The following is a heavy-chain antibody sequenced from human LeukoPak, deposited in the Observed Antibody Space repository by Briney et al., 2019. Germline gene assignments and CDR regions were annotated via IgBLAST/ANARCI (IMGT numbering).Heavy chain of an antibody. V-gene: IGHV3-33*03. CDR3: AKDRGATTVDYYFDY. CDR1: GFPFNEYI. J-gene: IGHJ4*02. D-gene: IGHD4-23*01. CDR2: LWYDGSKT. Sequence: PGRSLRLSCSSSGFPFNEYIMHWVRQTPDKGLEWVSLLWYDGSKTYSADSVKGRFTISRDNAKNSLYLQMNSLRAEDTALYYCAKDRGATTVDYYFDYWGQGTLVTVSS.